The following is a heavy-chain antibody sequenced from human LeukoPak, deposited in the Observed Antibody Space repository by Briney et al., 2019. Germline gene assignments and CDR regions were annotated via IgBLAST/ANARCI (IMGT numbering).Heavy chain of an antibody. Sequence: GGSLGLSCAASGFTFSTYAIHWVRQAPGKGLEWVAVIWFDGSEQYYADSVKGRFIISRDNSKSTSNLQLNSLRAEDTAVYYCAREGDSRWGELSPWGQGTLVTVSS. V-gene: IGHV3-33*01. J-gene: IGHJ1*01. D-gene: IGHD3-16*02. CDR2: IWFDGSEQ. CDR3: AREGDSRWGELSP. CDR1: GFTFSTYA.